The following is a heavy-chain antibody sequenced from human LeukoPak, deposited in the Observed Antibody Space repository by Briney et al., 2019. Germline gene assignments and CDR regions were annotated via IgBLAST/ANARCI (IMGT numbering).Heavy chain of an antibody. D-gene: IGHD2-8*02. CDR1: GFTVSSNS. Sequence: GGSLRLSCTVSGFTVSSNSMSWVRQAPGKGLEWVSFIYSDNTHYSDSVKGRFTISRDNSKSTLSLQMNSLRVEDTAIYYCATYRQVLLPFESWGQGTLVTVSS. CDR2: IYSDNT. CDR3: ATYRQVLLPFES. J-gene: IGHJ4*02. V-gene: IGHV3-53*01.